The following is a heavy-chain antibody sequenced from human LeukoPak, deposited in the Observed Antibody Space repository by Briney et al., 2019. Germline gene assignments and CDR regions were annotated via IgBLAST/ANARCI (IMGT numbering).Heavy chain of an antibody. J-gene: IGHJ3*02. Sequence: SQTLSLTCAISGDSVSSNSAAWSWIRQSPSRGLEWLGRTYYRSKWYNDYAVSVRSRITINPDTSNNQFSLQLNSVTPEDTVVYYCARGGGALDIWGQGTMVSVSS. D-gene: IGHD3-16*01. V-gene: IGHV6-1*01. CDR3: ARGGGALDI. CDR2: TYYRSKWYN. CDR1: GDSVSSNSAA.